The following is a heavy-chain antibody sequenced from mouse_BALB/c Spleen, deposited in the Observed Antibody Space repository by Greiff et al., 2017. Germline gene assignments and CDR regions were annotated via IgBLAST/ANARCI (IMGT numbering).Heavy chain of an antibody. V-gene: IGHV8-12*01. J-gene: IGHJ4*01. CDR3: ARRAGNSLPGGYAMDY. D-gene: IGHD1-2*01. CDR2: IYWDDDK. CDR1: GFSLSTSGMG. Sequence: QVTLKVSGPGILQPSQTLSLTCSFSGFSLSTSGMGVSWIRQPSGKGLEWLAHIYWDDDKRYNPSLKSRLTISKDTSSNQVFLKITSVDTADTATYYCARRAGNSLPGGYAMDYWGQGTSVTVSS.